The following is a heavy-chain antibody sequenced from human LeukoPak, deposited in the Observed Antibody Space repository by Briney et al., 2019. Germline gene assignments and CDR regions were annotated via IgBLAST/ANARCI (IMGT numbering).Heavy chain of an antibody. Sequence: GGSLRLSCAASGFIFSNYAMTWVRQAPGKGLECVSSISGNAGSTYYIDSVKGRFTISRDNSKNTLFLQMNSLRAEDTGMYYCAKYGAPGWSGYCDYWGQGTLVTVSS. CDR2: ISGNAGST. D-gene: IGHD4/OR15-4a*01. CDR3: AKYGAPGWSGYCDY. J-gene: IGHJ4*02. CDR1: GFIFSNYA. V-gene: IGHV3-23*01.